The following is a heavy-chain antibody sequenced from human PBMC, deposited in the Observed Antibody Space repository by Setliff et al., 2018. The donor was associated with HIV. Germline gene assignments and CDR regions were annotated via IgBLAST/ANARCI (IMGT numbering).Heavy chain of an antibody. D-gene: IGHD1-26*01. CDR3: ARGLELNGLLYYYYYMDV. CDR2: INHSGST. Sequence: WIRQPPGKGLEWIGEINHSGSTNYNPSLKSRVTISVDTSKNQFSLKLSSVTAADTAVYYCARGLELNGLLYYYYYMDVWGKGTTVTVSS. V-gene: IGHV4-34*13. J-gene: IGHJ6*03.